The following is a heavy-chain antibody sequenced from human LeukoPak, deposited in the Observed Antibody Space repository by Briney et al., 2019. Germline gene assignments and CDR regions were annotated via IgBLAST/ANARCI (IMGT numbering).Heavy chain of an antibody. CDR1: GYTFTNYG. D-gene: IGHD6-13*01. CDR3: ARGTRGMKDYYYMDV. CDR2: ISADNGNT. J-gene: IGHJ6*03. V-gene: IGHV1-18*01. Sequence: ASVKVSCKASGYTFTNYGIIWVRQAPGQGLEWMGWISADNGNTNYAQKLQGRVTMTTDTSTSTAYVELRSLRCDDTAVYYCARGTRGMKDYYYMDVWGKGTTVTVSS.